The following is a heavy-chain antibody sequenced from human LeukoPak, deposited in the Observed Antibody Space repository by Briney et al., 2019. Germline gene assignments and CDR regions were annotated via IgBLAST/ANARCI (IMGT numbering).Heavy chain of an antibody. D-gene: IGHD6-19*01. J-gene: IGHJ4*02. CDR1: GFAFSSYA. Sequence: GGSLRLSCAASGFAFSSYAMTWVRQAPGKGLEWVSSISGSGDYTYYADSVECRFTISRDNSKITLYLQMNSLRAEDTAVHYCAKVTVGSSGWYLGYWDQGTLVTVSS. V-gene: IGHV3-23*01. CDR3: AKVTVGSSGWYLGY. CDR2: ISGSGDYT.